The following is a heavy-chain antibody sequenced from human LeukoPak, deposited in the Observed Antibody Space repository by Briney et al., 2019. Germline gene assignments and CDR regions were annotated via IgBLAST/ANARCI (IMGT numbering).Heavy chain of an antibody. J-gene: IGHJ6*02. CDR2: IYYSGST. CDR1: GGSISSYY. Sequence: PSETLSLTCTVSGGSISSYYWSWIRQPPGKGLEWIGYIYYSGSTNYNPSLKSRVTISVDTSKNQFSLKLSSVTAADTAVYYCARETGYSYDPVGLYYYYYGMDVWGQGTTVTVSS. D-gene: IGHD5-18*01. CDR3: ARETGYSYDPVGLYYYYYGMDV. V-gene: IGHV4-59*01.